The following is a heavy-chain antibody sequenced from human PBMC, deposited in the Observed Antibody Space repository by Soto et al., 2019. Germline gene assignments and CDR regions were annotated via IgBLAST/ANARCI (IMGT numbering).Heavy chain of an antibody. CDR3: AKDYGGGWHSSGCYGGYYFDY. D-gene: IGHD6-19*01. CDR2: ISGSGGST. V-gene: IGHV3-23*01. Sequence: GGSLRLSCAASGFTFSSYAMSWVRQAPGRGLERVSAISGSGGSTYYADSGRGRFTISRDNSKNTLYQQMNSLRAENTAVYYCAKDYGGGWHSSGCYGGYYFDYWGQGTLVTVSS. J-gene: IGHJ4*02. CDR1: GFTFSSYA.